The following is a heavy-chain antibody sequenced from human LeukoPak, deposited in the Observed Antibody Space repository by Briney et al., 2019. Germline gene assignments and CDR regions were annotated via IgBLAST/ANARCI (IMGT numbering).Heavy chain of an antibody. D-gene: IGHD6-25*01. CDR1: GYTFTSYY. V-gene: IGHV1-46*01. CDR3: ARSRIAAAVVDY. Sequence: GASVKVSCTASGYTFTSYYMHWVRQAPGQGLEWMGIINPSGGSTSYAQKFQGRVTMTRDMSTSTVYMELSSLRSEDTAVYYCARSRIAAAVVDYWGQGTLVTVS. J-gene: IGHJ4*02. CDR2: INPSGGST.